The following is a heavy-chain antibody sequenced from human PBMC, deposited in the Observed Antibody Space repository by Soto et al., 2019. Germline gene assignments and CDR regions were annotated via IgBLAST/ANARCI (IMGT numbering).Heavy chain of an antibody. J-gene: IGHJ4*02. CDR1: GGSISSGGYY. D-gene: IGHD3-22*01. CDR2: IYYSGST. CDR3: AREDYYDRIYDY. V-gene: IGHV4-31*03. Sequence: SETLSLTCTVSGGSISSGGYYWSWIRQHPGKGLEWIGYIYYSGSTYYNPSLKSRVTISVDTSKNQFSLKLSSVTAADTAVYYCAREDYYDRIYDYWGQGTLVTVSS.